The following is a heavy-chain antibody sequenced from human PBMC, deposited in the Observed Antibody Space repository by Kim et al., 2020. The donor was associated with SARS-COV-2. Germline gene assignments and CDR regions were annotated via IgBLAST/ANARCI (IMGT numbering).Heavy chain of an antibody. CDR1: GFTFSSYA. V-gene: IGHV3-30*04. J-gene: IGHJ3*02. Sequence: GGSLRLSCAASGFTFSSYAMHWVRQAPGKGLEWVAVISYDGSNKYYVDSVKGRFTISRDNSKNTLYLQMNSLRAEDTAVYYCARDWGSYFYAFDIWGQGT. CDR2: ISYDGSNK. D-gene: IGHD1-26*01. CDR3: ARDWGSYFYAFDI.